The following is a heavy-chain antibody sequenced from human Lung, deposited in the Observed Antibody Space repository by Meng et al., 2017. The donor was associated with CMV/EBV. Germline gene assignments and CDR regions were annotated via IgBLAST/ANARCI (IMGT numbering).Heavy chain of an antibody. CDR3: AKSHPDIIQVAVDILEY. V-gene: IGHV3-30*02. Sequence: SCAASGFTFSSYAMRWVRQVPGKGLAWVAFIWYDGGNTYFAGSVKGRFTISRDNSKNTLYLQMNSLRAEDTAVYYCAKSHPDIIQVAVDILEYWXQGTXVNGAS. D-gene: IGHD3-9*01. CDR1: GFTFSSYA. CDR2: IWYDGGNT. J-gene: IGHJ4*02.